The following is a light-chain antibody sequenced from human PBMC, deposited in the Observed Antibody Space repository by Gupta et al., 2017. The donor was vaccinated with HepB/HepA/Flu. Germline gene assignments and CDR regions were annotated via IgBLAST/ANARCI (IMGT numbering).Light chain of an antibody. V-gene: IGLV1-47*01. CDR1: SSNIGDYY. CDR3: AAWDDSLMSVV. CDR2: RNN. Sequence: QSLLTQPPSASGTPGQRVTISCSGSSSNIGDYYVYWYQQLPGTAPKLLIFRNNQRPSGVPDRFSGSRSGTSASLAISGLRSEDEADYYCAAWDDSLMSVVFGGGTKLIVL. J-gene: IGLJ2*01.